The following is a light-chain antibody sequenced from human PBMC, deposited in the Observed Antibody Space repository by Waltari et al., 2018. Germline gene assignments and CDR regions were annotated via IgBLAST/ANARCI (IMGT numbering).Light chain of an antibody. CDR1: QSVGSKY. J-gene: IGKJ3*01. Sequence: IVLTQYPGTLSLSPGERGTLSCRASQSVGSKYLAWYQHKPGQAPRLLIHGTSVRATGIPDRFSGGGSETDFTLTISRLDPEDLAVYYCQHYGASPFSFGPGTKVEIQ. V-gene: IGKV3-20*01. CDR2: GTS. CDR3: QHYGASPFS.